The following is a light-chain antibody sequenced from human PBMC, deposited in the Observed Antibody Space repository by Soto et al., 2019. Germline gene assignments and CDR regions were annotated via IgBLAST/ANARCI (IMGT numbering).Light chain of an antibody. CDR2: DVS. CDR3: SSYASSSTLL. CDR1: TSDVGGYNY. J-gene: IGLJ2*01. V-gene: IGLV2-14*03. Sequence: QSVLTQPASVSGSPGQSITISCTGTTSDVGGYNYVSWYQHHPGKAPELMMYDVSTRPSGVSNRFSGSKSGNTASLTISGLQAEDEADYYCSSYASSSTLLFGGGTKVTVL.